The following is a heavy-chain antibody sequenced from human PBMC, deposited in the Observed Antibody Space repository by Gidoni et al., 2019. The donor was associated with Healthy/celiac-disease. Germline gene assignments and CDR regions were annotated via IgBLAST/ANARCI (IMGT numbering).Heavy chain of an antibody. J-gene: IGHJ4*02. Sequence: QVQLVQSGAEVKKPGSSVKVSCKASGGTFSSYAISWVRQAPGQGLEWMGGIIPILGIANYAQKFQGRVTITADKSTSTAYMELSSLRSEDTAVYYCARDRKSSSWYEYFDYWGQGTLVTVSS. V-gene: IGHV1-69*10. CDR1: GGTFSSYA. D-gene: IGHD6-13*01. CDR3: ARDRKSSSWYEYFDY. CDR2: IIPILGIA.